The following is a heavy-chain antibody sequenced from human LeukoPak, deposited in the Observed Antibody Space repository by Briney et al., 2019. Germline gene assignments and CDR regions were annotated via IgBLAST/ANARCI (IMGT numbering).Heavy chain of an antibody. CDR1: GGSISSYY. V-gene: IGHV4-59*01. CDR3: AREPSGDSYGSFDY. Sequence: KASETLSLTCTVSGGSISSYYWSWLRQPPGKGLEWIGYIYYSGSTNYNPSLKSRVTISVDTSKNQFSLKLSSVTAADTAVYYCAREPSGDSYGSFDYWGQGTLVTVSS. D-gene: IGHD5-18*01. CDR2: IYYSGST. J-gene: IGHJ4*02.